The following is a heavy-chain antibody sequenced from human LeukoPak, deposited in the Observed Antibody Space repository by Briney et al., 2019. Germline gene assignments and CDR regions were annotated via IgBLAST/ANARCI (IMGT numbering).Heavy chain of an antibody. CDR3: ARSLDVVATAMERWGAFDI. CDR1: GYSFTSYW. Sequence: GESLKISCKGSGYSFTSYWIGWVRQMPGKGLEWMGIIYPGDSDTRYSPSFQGQVTISADKSISTAYLQWSSLKASDTAMYYCARSLDVVATAMERWGAFDIWGQGTMVTVSS. D-gene: IGHD2-21*02. J-gene: IGHJ3*02. CDR2: IYPGDSDT. V-gene: IGHV5-51*01.